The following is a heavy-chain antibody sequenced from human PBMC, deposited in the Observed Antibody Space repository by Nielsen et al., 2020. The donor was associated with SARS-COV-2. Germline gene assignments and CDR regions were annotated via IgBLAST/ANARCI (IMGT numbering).Heavy chain of an antibody. CDR1: GVAVNDVY. D-gene: IGHD3-10*01. CDR3: ASSDGSGSYPFDY. CDR2: IHHQSGGAT. V-gene: IGHV3-53*01. J-gene: IGHJ4*02. Sequence: GESLKISCAASGVAVNDVYMSWVRQAPGKGLEWVAVIHHQSGGATYYADSVRGRFTISRDSSENTLYLQMNSLRAEDTAVYYCASSDGSGSYPFDYWGQGTLVTVSS.